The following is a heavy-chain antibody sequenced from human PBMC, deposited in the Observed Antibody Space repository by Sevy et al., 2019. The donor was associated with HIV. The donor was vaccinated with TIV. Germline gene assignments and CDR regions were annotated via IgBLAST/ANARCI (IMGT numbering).Heavy chain of an antibody. CDR2: IRSKAYGGTT. J-gene: IGHJ4*02. D-gene: IGHD3-16*01. CDR3: TRWRFGGELTDY. V-gene: IGHV3-49*03. Sequence: GGSLRLSCTASGFTFSDYAMSWFRQAAGKGLECVGFIRSKAYGGTTEYAASVKGRFTISRDDSKSIAYLQMNSLKTEDTAVYYCTRWRFGGELTDYWGQGTLVTVSS. CDR1: GFTFSDYA.